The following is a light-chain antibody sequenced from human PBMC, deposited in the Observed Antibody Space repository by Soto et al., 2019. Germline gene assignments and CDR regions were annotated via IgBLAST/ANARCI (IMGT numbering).Light chain of an antibody. CDR1: SSNIGKNF. CDR3: GTWDSSLSAVL. CDR2: DNN. V-gene: IGLV1-51*01. Sequence: QSVLTQPPSVSAAPGQKVTISCSGSSSNIGKNFVSWYLHLPGTAPKLLIYDNNKRPSGIPDRCSGSRSGTSASLGITGLQTGHEADYYCGTWDSSLSAVLFGGGTKLTVL. J-gene: IGLJ2*01.